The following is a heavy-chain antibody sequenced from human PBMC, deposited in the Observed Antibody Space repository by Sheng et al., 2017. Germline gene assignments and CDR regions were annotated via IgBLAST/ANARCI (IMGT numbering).Heavy chain of an antibody. V-gene: IGHV4-34*01. CDR3: ARGPWDIVVVPAVRKTNWFDP. CDR2: INHSGST. J-gene: IGHJ5*02. D-gene: IGHD2-2*01. CDR1: GGSFSGYY. Sequence: QVQLQQWGAGLLKPSETLSLTCAVYGGSFSGYYWSWIRQPPGKGLEWIGEINHSGSTNYNPSLKSRVTISVDTSKNQFSLKLSSVTAADTAVYYCARGPWDIVVVPAVRKTNWFDPWGQGTLVTVSS.